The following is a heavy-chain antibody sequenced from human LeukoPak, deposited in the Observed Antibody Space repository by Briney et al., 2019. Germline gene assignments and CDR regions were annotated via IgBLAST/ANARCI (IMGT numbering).Heavy chain of an antibody. CDR2: ISGSGVNT. J-gene: IGHJ4*02. D-gene: IGHD1-26*01. V-gene: IGHV3-23*01. Sequence: GGSLRLSCAASGFTFSSHTMGWVRQAPGKGLEWVSGISGSGVNTYYADSVKGRFTISRDNSKNTLYLQMDSLRAEDTAVYYCAKAFGRATYDFWGQEILVTVSS. CDR1: GFTFSSHT. CDR3: AKAFGRATYDF.